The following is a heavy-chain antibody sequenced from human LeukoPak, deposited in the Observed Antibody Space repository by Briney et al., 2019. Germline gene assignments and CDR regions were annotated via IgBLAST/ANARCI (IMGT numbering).Heavy chain of an antibody. Sequence: SETLSLTCNVSGGSISSSYWSWIRQPPGKGLEWVGYIYNAGTTNYNPSLNSRVTISVDTSKNQLSLRLSSVTAADTAVYYCARHEPPGARRHLDYWGQGTLVTASS. J-gene: IGHJ4*02. CDR3: ARHEPPGARRHLDY. V-gene: IGHV4-59*08. CDR2: IYNAGTT. CDR1: GGSISSSY. D-gene: IGHD1-14*01.